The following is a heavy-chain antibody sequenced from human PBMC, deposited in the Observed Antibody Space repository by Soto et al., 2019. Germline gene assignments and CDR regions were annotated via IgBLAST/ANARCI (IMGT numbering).Heavy chain of an antibody. J-gene: IGHJ1*01. CDR1: GFSFSNYG. CDR2: IWYDGSNK. V-gene: IGHV3-33*01. Sequence: QVQLVESGGGVVQPGRSLRLSCAGSGFSFSNYGMHWVRQAPGKGLEWVALIWYDGSNKYYADSVKGRFTISRDNSKNTLYLQMSSLRNEYTAVYYCARDPRVETTLMAVFQGWGQGTLVTVSS. D-gene: IGHD3-3*01. CDR3: ARDPRVETTLMAVFQG.